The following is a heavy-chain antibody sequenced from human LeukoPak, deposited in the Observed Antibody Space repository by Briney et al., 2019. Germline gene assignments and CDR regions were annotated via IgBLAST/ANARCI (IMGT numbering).Heavy chain of an antibody. J-gene: IGHJ4*02. D-gene: IGHD6-13*01. CDR3: AKVPTYSSSWYAFYFDY. Sequence: GGSLRLSCAASGFTLSSYGMSWVRQAPGKGLEWVSAVSGSGGSTYYADSVKGRFTISRDNSKNTLFLQMNSLRAEDTAVYYCAKVPTYSSSWYAFYFDYWGQGTLVTVSS. V-gene: IGHV3-23*01. CDR2: VSGSGGST. CDR1: GFTLSSYG.